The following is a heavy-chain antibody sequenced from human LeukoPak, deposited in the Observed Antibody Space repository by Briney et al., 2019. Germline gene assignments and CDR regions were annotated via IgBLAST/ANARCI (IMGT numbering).Heavy chain of an antibody. J-gene: IGHJ5*02. D-gene: IGHD3-10*01. Sequence: PSETLSLTCTVSGGSISSYYWSWIRQPPGRGLEWIGYIYYSGSTNYNPSLKSRVTISVDTSKNQFSLKLSSVTAADTAVYYCARDTMAAREYWFYPWGQGSLVTVSS. V-gene: IGHV4-59*01. CDR1: GGSISSYY. CDR2: IYYSGST. CDR3: ARDTMAAREYWFYP.